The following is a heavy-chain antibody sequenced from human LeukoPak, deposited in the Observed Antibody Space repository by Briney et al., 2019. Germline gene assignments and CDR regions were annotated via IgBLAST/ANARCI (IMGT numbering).Heavy chain of an antibody. V-gene: IGHV3-30*02. CDR1: GFTFSLSG. CDR3: ATGPYYFDY. Sequence: GGSLRLSCGASGFTFSLSGMHWVRQAPGKGLEWVAFIRYDGSNKYYADSVKGRFSISRDNSKNTLSLQMNSLRAEDTAVYYCATGPYYFDYWGQGTLVTVSS. J-gene: IGHJ4*02. CDR2: IRYDGSNK.